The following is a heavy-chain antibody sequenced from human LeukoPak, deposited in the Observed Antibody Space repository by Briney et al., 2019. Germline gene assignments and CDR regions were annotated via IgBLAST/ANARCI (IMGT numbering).Heavy chain of an antibody. D-gene: IGHD1-26*01. Sequence: SQTLSLTCTVSGGSISSGSYYWSWIRQPAGTGLEWIGRIYTSGSTNYNPSLKSRVTISVDTSKNQFSLKLSSVTAADTAVYYCASGAWDYYYYYYGMDVWGQGTTVTVSS. CDR1: GGSISSGSYY. J-gene: IGHJ6*02. CDR2: IYTSGST. CDR3: ASGAWDYYYYYYGMDV. V-gene: IGHV4-61*02.